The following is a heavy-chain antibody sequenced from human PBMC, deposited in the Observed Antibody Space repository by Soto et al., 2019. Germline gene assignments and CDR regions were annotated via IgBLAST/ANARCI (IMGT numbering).Heavy chain of an antibody. CDR3: ARRSGTAMASDYYYYYGMDV. J-gene: IGHJ6*02. D-gene: IGHD5-18*01. V-gene: IGHV1-69*06. CDR1: GGTFSSYA. CDR2: IIPIFGTA. Sequence: QVQLVQSGAAVKKPGSSVKVSCKASGGTFSSYAISWVRQAPGQGLEWMGGIIPIFGTANYAQKFQGRVTITADKSTSTAYMELSSLRSEDTAVYYCARRSGTAMASDYYYYYGMDVWGQGTTVTVSS.